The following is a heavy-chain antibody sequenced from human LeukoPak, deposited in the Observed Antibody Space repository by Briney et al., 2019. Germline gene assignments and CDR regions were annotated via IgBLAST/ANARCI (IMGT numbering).Heavy chain of an antibody. V-gene: IGHV1-18*01. CDR1: VYTFTTYG. CDR2: ISAYNGNT. D-gene: IGHD6-19*01. CDR3: ARGQGIAVAGDIDY. J-gene: IGHJ4*02. Sequence: ASVTVSCKPSVYTFTTYGISWLRQAPGQGLECMGWISAYNGNTNYAQKLQGRVTMTTDTSTSTAYMELRSVRSDDSAVYYCARGQGIAVAGDIDYWGQGTLVTVSS.